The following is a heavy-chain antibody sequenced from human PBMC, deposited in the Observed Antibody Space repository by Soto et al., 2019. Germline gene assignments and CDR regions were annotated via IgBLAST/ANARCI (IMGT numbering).Heavy chain of an antibody. V-gene: IGHV4-34*01. D-gene: IGHD4-4*01. CDR3: ARGPNGVYSNFLLDAFDI. CDR2: INHSGST. J-gene: IGHJ3*02. CDR1: GGSFSGYY. Sequence: SETLSLTCAVYGGSFSGYYWSWIRQPPGKGLEWIGEINHSGSTNYNPSLKSRVTISVDTSKNQFSLMLSSVTTADTAVYYWARGPNGVYSNFLLDAFDIWGQGTMVTVSS.